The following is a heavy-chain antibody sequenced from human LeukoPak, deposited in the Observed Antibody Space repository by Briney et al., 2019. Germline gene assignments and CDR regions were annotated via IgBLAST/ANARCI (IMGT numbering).Heavy chain of an antibody. J-gene: IGHJ4*02. V-gene: IGHV3-7*01. CDR1: GLPFRSYW. CDR3: VRTLSVPLFDF. Sequence: GGSLRLSCAASGLPFRSYWMSWVRQAPGKGLEWVANIKQEGNEEYYVDSVKGRFTISRDNAKDSLFLHMNSLRIEDTAVYYCVRTLSVPLFDFWGQGTRVTVSS. CDR2: IKQEGNEE.